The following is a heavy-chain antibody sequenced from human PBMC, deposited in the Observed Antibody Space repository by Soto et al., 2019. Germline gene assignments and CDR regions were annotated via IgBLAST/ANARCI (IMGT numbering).Heavy chain of an antibody. V-gene: IGHV1-2*04. CDR2: INPNSGGT. CDR1: GYTLTGYY. D-gene: IGHD6-6*01. Sequence: ASVKVSCKASGYTLTGYYMLWVRQAPGQGLEWMGWINPNSGGTNYAQKFQGWVTMTRDTSISTAYMELSGLRSDDTGVYYCAREEIPARQGIGYWGQGTLVTVSS. J-gene: IGHJ4*02. CDR3: AREEIPARQGIGY.